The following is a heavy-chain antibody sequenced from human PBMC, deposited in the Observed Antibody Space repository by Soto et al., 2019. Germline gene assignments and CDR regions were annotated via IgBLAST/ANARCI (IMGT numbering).Heavy chain of an antibody. V-gene: IGHV3-30*09. CDR2: ISYDGSDK. Sequence: GGSLTLSCAAYGFTFSSYAMHWVRQAPGKGLEWVAGISYDGSDKYYAESVKGRFAISRDNSKNTLYLQRNSLRAEDTAVSYCARDSILTGRRDNWGQGTLVTVSS. J-gene: IGHJ4*02. D-gene: IGHD3-9*01. CDR3: ARDSILTGRRDN. CDR1: GFTFSSYA.